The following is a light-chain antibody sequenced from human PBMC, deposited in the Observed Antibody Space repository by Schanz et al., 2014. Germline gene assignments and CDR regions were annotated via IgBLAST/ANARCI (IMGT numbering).Light chain of an antibody. CDR2: DAS. J-gene: IGKJ1*01. Sequence: DIQMTQSPSTLSASVGDRVTITCQASQDISNYLNWYQQKPGKAPKLLIYDASTLDTGVPSRFSGSGSGTEFTLTISSLQPDDFATYYCQQYSSYWAFGQGTKVEIK. CDR3: QQYSSYWA. CDR1: QDISNY. V-gene: IGKV1-33*01.